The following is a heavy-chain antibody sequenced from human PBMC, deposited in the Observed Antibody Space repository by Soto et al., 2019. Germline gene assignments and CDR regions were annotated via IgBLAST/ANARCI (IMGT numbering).Heavy chain of an antibody. J-gene: IGHJ4*02. V-gene: IGHV3-33*01. CDR3: ARDKGVTSLDY. Sequence: QVQLVQSEGGVVQPGRSLRLSCVMSGISFRNSGMHWVRQAPGKGLEWVAMIWSDGSSKFYADSVQGRFTISRDNSMDTLYLQITSPRPEDTAIYYCARDKGVTSLDYWGQGTLVTVSS. D-gene: IGHD2-2*01. CDR1: GISFRNSG. CDR2: IWSDGSSK.